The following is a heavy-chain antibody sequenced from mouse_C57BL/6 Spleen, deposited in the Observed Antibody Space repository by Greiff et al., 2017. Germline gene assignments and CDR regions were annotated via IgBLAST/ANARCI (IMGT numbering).Heavy chain of an antibody. CDR1: GYSITSGYY. V-gene: IGHV3-6*01. CDR2: ISYDGSN. CDR3: ARGLLFDY. J-gene: IGHJ2*01. Sequence: VQLQQSGPGLVKPSQSLSLTSSVTGYSITSGYYWNWIRQFPGNKLEWMGYISYDGSNNYNPSLKNRISITRDTSKNQFFLKLNSVTTEDTATYYCARGLLFDYWGQGTTLTVSS.